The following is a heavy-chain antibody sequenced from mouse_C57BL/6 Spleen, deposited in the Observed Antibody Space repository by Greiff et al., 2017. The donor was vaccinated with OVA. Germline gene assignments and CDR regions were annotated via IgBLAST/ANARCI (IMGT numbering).Heavy chain of an antibody. CDR3: ARYVPLDWYFDV. Sequence: EVKVEESGGGLVQPGGSLCLSCAASGFTFTDYYMSWVRQPPGKALEWLGFIRNKANGYTTEYSASVKGRFTISRDNSQSILYLQLIALKAEDSATAYCARYVPLDWYFDVWGTGTTVTVSA. CDR1: GFTFTDYY. J-gene: IGHJ1*03. V-gene: IGHV7-3*01. CDR2: IRNKANGYTT.